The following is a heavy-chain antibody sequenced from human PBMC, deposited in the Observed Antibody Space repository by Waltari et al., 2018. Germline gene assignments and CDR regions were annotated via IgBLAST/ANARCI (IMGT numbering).Heavy chain of an antibody. CDR1: GGSISNYY. CDR2: TYPSGST. D-gene: IGHD3-16*01. Sequence: QVQLQESGPGLVKPSETLSLTCTVSGGSISNYYWSWIRQPAGKGLEWIGRTYPSGSTAYNPSLKSGVTMSLDTSKNQFSLKMTSVTAADTAVYYCGREEIEKWGTWFDPWGQGILVTVSS. V-gene: IGHV4-4*07. J-gene: IGHJ5*02. CDR3: GREEIEKWGTWFDP.